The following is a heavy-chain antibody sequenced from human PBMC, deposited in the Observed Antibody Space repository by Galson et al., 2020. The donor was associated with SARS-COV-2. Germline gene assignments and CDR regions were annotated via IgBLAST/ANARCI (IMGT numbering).Heavy chain of an antibody. Sequence: QTLSLTCTVPGGSLSSSYWSWIRQPPGKGLEWIGYIFYSGSTNYNPSLKSRVTISVDTSKNQFSLKLSSVTAADTAVYYCARGFDIWGQGTMVTVSS. J-gene: IGHJ3*02. CDR3: ARGFDI. CDR1: GGSLSSSY. CDR2: IFYSGST. V-gene: IGHV4-59*01.